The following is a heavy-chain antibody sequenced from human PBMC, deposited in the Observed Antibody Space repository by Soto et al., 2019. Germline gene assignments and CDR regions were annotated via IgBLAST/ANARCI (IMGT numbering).Heavy chain of an antibody. CDR2: IRSYNGNT. J-gene: IGHJ4*02. CDR3: AREGPPILN. V-gene: IGHV1-18*01. Sequence: QVQLVQSGAEVKKPGASEKVSCKASGYTFTSYGISWVRQAPGQGLEWMGWIRSYNGNTNYAQKLQGRVTLTTDTSTSTAYVERRSLRSDDTAVYYCAREGPPILNWGQGTPVTVSS. CDR1: GYTFTSYG.